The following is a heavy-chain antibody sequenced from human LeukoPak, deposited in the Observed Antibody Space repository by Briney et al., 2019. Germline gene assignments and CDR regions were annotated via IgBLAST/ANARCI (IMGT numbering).Heavy chain of an antibody. V-gene: IGHV3-23*01. CDR1: GFTFSSYA. J-gene: IGHJ4*02. Sequence: PGGSLRLSCAASGFTFSSYAMSWVRQAPGKGLEWVSAISGSGGSTYYADSVKGRFTISRDNSESTLYLQMNILRAEDTAIYYCTRDRPNYYGSDGHYYRRNGDYWGQGTLVTVSS. D-gene: IGHD3-22*01. CDR3: TRDRPNYYGSDGHYYRRNGDY. CDR2: ISGSGGST.